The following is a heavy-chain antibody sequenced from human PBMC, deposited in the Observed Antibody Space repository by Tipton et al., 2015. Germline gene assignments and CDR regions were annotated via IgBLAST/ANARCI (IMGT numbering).Heavy chain of an antibody. CDR3: ARDVNGGHFDM. CDR1: GISFSTNW. Sequence: QLVQAGGGLVQPGGSRRLSCAASSGISFSTNWMSWVRQAPGKGLEWVGQISPDGIEKYYLDSMKGRFIISRDNAKKSLFLEVNTLRAEDTAVYYCARDVNGGHFDMWGQGTAVTVSP. V-gene: IGHV3-7*01. CDR2: ISPDGIEK. J-gene: IGHJ3*02. D-gene: IGHD2/OR15-2a*01.